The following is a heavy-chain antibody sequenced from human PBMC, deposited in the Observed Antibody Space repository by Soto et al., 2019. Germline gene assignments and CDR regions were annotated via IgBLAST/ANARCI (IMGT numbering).Heavy chain of an antibody. V-gene: IGHV5-10-1*01. Sequence: GESLKISCKGSGYSFTSYWISWVRQMPGKGLEWMGRIDPSDSYTNYSPSFQGHVTISADKSISTAYLQWSSLKASDTAMYYCARLTRIVVVPAAPTPHYYYYGMDVWGQGTTVTAP. D-gene: IGHD2-2*01. CDR3: ARLTRIVVVPAAPTPHYYYYGMDV. J-gene: IGHJ6*02. CDR1: GYSFTSYW. CDR2: IDPSDSYT.